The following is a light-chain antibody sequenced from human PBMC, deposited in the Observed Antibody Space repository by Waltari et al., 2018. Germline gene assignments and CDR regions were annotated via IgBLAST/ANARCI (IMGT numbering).Light chain of an antibody. V-gene: IGKV1-8*01. CDR2: AAS. Sequence: AIRITQSPSSLSASTGDRVTITCRASQGISSYLAWYQQKPGKAPKLLIYAASTLQSGVPSRFSGSGSGTHFTLTISCLQSEDFATYYCQQYYSYPPMYTFGQGTKLEIK. CDR1: QGISSY. CDR3: QQYYSYPPMYT. J-gene: IGKJ2*01.